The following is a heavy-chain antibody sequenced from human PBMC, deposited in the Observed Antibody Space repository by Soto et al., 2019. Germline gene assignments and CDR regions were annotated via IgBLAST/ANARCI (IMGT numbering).Heavy chain of an antibody. D-gene: IGHD5-18*01. CDR1: GGSVTSDEDY. Sequence: SETLSLTCTVSGGSVTSDEDYWTWIRQSPGKGLEWIGYILNSGSTGYNPSLKTRLSMSVDRSKNQFTLRLTSVTAADTAVYFCATESGSTYGYFDHWGQGTQVTVSS. V-gene: IGHV4-30-4*01. J-gene: IGHJ4*02. CDR3: ATESGSTYGYFDH. CDR2: ILNSGST.